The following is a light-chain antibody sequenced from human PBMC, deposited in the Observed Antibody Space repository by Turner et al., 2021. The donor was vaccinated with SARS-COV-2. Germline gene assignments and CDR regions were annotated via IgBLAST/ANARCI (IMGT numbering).Light chain of an antibody. Sequence: DIQMTQSPSSLSASVGDRVTITCRASQSINTYLNWYQQKPGKAPKLLIYPAASLQSGVPSRFTGSGSGTDFTLTISSLQPEDFATYYCQQAYSHPLTFGGGTKVEI. V-gene: IGKV1-39*01. CDR2: PAA. CDR3: QQAYSHPLT. CDR1: QSINTY. J-gene: IGKJ4*01.